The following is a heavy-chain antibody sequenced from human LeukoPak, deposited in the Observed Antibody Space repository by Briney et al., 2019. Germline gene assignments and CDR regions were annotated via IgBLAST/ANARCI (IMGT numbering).Heavy chain of an antibody. CDR1: GFTFSSYW. V-gene: IGHV3-74*01. D-gene: IGHD3-22*01. Sequence: GXSLRLSCAASGFTFSSYWMHWVRQAPGKGLVWVSRINSDGCSTTYSDSLNGRFTISTHNAKNPLYLQMNSLRAEDTAVYYCARGTGYYDSSGYSSYYYMDVWGKGTTVTVSS. CDR3: ARGTGYYDSSGYSSYYYMDV. J-gene: IGHJ6*03. CDR2: INSDGCST.